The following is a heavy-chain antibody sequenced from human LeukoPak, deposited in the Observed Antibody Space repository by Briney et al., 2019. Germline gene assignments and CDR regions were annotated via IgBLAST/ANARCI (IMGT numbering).Heavy chain of an antibody. CDR3: ARCKAFYGMVV. Sequence: SQTLSLTCTVSGGSISSGGYYWSWIRQHPGKGVEWIGYIYYSGSTYYNPSLKSRVTISVDTSKNQFSLKLSSVTAADTAVYYCARCKAFYGMVVWGQGTTVTASS. D-gene: IGHD2/OR15-2a*01. CDR1: GGSISSGGYY. CDR2: IYYSGST. J-gene: IGHJ6*02. V-gene: IGHV4-31*03.